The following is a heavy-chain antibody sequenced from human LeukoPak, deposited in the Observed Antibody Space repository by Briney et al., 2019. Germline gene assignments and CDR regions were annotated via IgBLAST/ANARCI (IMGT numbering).Heavy chain of an antibody. CDR1: GYTFTSYW. CDR3: ARLYDYSTSWETWFDP. Sequence: GESLKISCEGSGYTFTSYWIAWVRQMPGRGLEWMGIIYPGDSDTSYSPSFQGQITISADRSISTAYLQWSSLKASDTAMYYCARLYDYSTSWETWFDPWGQGALVTVSS. CDR2: IYPGDSDT. V-gene: IGHV5-51*01. J-gene: IGHJ5*02. D-gene: IGHD6-13*01.